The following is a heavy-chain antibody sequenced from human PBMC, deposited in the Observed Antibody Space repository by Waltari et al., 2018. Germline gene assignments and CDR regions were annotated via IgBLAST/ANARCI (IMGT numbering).Heavy chain of an antibody. CDR2: INHDGGT. V-gene: IGHV4-34*01. J-gene: IGHJ4*02. D-gene: IGHD6-13*01. CDR1: GGSFSGYY. CDR3: ARGSSSSFDS. Sequence: QVQLQQWGAGLLKPSETLSLTCAVYGGSFSGYYWTWIRQPPGKGLEWIGEINHDGGTSYNPSLKSRATISVDTSKNQFSLHLNSVTPEDTAVYYCARGSSSSFDSWGQGILVTVSS.